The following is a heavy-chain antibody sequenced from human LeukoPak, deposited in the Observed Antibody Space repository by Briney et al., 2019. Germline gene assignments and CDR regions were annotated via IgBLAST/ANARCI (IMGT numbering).Heavy chain of an antibody. Sequence: SETLSLTCTVSGGSISNGDYYWSWIRQPPGKGLEWIGYMYHSGSTYYNPSLQSRVTMSGDRSRNLFSLKLTSVTVADTAVYYCASGPTDIWSGYSYFDSWGQGTLVTVSS. CDR3: ASGPTDIWSGYSYFDS. V-gene: IGHV4-30-2*01. CDR2: MYHSGST. D-gene: IGHD3-3*01. CDR1: GGSISNGDYY. J-gene: IGHJ4*02.